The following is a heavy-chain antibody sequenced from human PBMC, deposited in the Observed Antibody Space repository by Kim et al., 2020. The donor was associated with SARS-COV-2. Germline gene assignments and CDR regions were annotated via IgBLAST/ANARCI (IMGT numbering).Heavy chain of an antibody. CDR3: ARGSGWLRDGMDV. V-gene: IGHV3-11*04. J-gene: IGHJ6*02. CDR1: GFTFSDYY. Sequence: GGSLRLSCAASGFTFSDYYMSWIRQAPGKGLEWVSYISSSGSTISYADSVKGRFTISRDNARNSLYLQMNSLRGEGTAVYYCARGSGWLRDGMDVWGQGTTVTVS. CDR2: ISSSGSTI. D-gene: IGHD6-19*01.